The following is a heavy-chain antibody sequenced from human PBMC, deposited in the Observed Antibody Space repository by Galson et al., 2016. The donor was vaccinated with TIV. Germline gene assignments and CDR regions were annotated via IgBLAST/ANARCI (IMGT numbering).Heavy chain of an antibody. CDR2: IIPLFRTT. D-gene: IGHD5-18*01. V-gene: IGHV1-69*13. CDR3: AKDRNTALDTYYYYDGMDV. Sequence: SVKVSCKASGGTFSSDAISWVRQAPGQGLEWMGGIIPLFRTTNYAQKFQGRVTFTADESSSTAYMEVSRLTSDDTAVYYCAKDRNTALDTYYYYDGMDVWGQGTTVTVSS. CDR1: GGTFSSDA. J-gene: IGHJ6*02.